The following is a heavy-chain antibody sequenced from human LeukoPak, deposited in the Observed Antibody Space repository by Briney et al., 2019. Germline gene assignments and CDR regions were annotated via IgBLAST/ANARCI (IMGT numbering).Heavy chain of an antibody. D-gene: IGHD3-3*01. CDR2: IYYSGST. J-gene: IGHJ6*02. V-gene: IGHV4-59*01. CDR1: GGSISSYY. Sequence: SETPSLTCTVSGGSISSYYWSWIRQPPGKGLEWIGYIYYSGSTNYNPSLKSRVTISVDTSKNQFSLKLSSVTAADTAVYYCARILEDYYYGMDVWGQGTTVTVSS. CDR3: ARILEDYYYGMDV.